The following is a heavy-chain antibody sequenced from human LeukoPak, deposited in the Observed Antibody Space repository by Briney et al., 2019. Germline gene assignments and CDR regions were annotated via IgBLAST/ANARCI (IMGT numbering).Heavy chain of an antibody. CDR3: ARAPALDCSSTSCPSAYSDY. D-gene: IGHD2-2*01. V-gene: IGHV4-34*01. Sequence: PGGSLRLSCAAPGFTFDDYGMSWVRQAPGKGLESIGEINHSGSTNYNPSLKSRVTISVDTSKNQFSLKLSSVTTADTAVYYCARAPALDCSSTSCPSAYSDYWGQGTLVTVSS. CDR2: INHSGST. CDR1: GFTFDDYG. J-gene: IGHJ4*02.